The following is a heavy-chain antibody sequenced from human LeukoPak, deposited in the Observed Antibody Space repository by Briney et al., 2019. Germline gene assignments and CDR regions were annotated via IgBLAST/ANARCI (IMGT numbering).Heavy chain of an antibody. CDR1: GLTFSSYW. Sequence: GGSLRLSCAASGLTFSSYWMHWVRQAPGKGLVWVSRINSAGRTTTYADSVKGRFTISRDNAKNTLYLQMNSLRAEDTAVYYCATEGRYFDWSFDPWGQGTLVTVSS. CDR3: ATEGRYFDWSFDP. J-gene: IGHJ5*02. CDR2: INSAGRTT. V-gene: IGHV3-74*01. D-gene: IGHD3-9*01.